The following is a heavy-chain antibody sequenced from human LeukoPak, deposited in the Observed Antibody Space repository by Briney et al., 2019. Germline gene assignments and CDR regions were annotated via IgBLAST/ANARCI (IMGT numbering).Heavy chain of an antibody. CDR3: AKWGDYDVLTGYYVSDY. V-gene: IGHV3-23*01. J-gene: IGHJ4*02. CDR2: ITCSGGNT. CDR1: GFTFSNYA. Sequence: GGSLRLSCAASGFTFSNYAMSWVRQAPGKGLEWVSAITCSGGNTYYADSVKGRFTISRDNSKNTVFLQMNSLRAEDTAVYYCAKWGDYDVLTGYYVSDYWGQGTLVTVSS. D-gene: IGHD3-9*01.